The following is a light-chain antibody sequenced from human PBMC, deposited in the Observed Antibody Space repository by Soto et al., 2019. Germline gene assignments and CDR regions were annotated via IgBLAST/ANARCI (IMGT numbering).Light chain of an antibody. CDR2: GAS. V-gene: IGKV3-15*01. J-gene: IGKJ1*01. CDR3: QPYNNWPTWT. CDR1: QSVSSN. Sequence: EIVMTQSPATLSVSPGERATLSCRASQSVSSNLAWYQQKPGQAPRLLIYGASTRATGIPARFSGSGSGTEFTLTLSSLQSEDCAVYYCQPYNNWPTWTFGQGTKVEIK.